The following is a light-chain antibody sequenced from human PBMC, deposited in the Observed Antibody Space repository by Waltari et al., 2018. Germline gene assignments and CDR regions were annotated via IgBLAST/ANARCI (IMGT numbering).Light chain of an antibody. J-gene: IGKJ3*01. CDR2: GAS. V-gene: IGKV3-15*01. CDR3: QQYNNWPPVFT. CDR1: HSISNN. Sequence: EIVLTQSPATLSVSPGERATLSCRASHSISNNLAWYQQKPGQAPRLLIYGASARATGIRARFSGSGSGTEFTLTISSLQSEDFAIYYCQQYNNWPPVFTFGPGTKVDF.